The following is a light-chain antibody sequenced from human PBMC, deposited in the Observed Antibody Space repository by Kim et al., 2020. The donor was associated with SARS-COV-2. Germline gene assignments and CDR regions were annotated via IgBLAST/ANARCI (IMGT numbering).Light chain of an antibody. CDR2: GNN. J-gene: IGLJ3*02. Sequence: QTNTLTRTGSSNGVGKEGGTWLQPRPGQPPQILMSGNNNPASRSLEGFSASKSGDPASLTITGLQPEDEADYYCSAWDSSLSAWVFGGGTQLTVL. V-gene: IGLV10-54*01. CDR1: SNGVGKEG. CDR3: SAWDSSLSAWV.